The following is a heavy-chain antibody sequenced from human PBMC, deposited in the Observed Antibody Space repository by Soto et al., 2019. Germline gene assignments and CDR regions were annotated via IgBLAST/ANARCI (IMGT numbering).Heavy chain of an antibody. CDR3: ARMQEGFDY. CDR2: IWYDGSNK. V-gene: IGHV3-33*01. CDR1: GFTFSSYG. J-gene: IGHJ4*02. Sequence: QVQLVESGGGVVQPGRSLRLSCAASGFTFSSYGMHWVRQAPGKGLEWVAIIWYDGSNKLYADSVKSRFTISRDNSKNTLYLQMNSLRAEDTAVYYCARMQEGFDYWGQGTLVTVSS.